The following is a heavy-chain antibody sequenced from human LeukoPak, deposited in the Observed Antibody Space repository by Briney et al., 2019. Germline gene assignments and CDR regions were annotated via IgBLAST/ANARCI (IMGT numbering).Heavy chain of an antibody. J-gene: IGHJ4*02. V-gene: IGHV3-74*01. CDR1: GFTFSAYW. CDR2: INRDGSTP. CDR3: ARDFYTGHY. D-gene: IGHD3-16*01. Sequence: QSGGSLRLSCAASGFTFSAYWMSWIRQAPGMGLVWVSGINRDGSTPIYADSVKGRFTISRDNANNTLYLQMNSLRAEDTAVYYCARDFYTGHYWGQGTLVTVSS.